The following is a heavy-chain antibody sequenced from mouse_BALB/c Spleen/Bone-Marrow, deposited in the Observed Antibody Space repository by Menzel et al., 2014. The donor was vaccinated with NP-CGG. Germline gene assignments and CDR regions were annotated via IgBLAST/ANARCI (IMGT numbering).Heavy chain of an antibody. D-gene: IGHD1-1*01. Sequence: VESGGGLVKPGGSLKLSCAASGFTFDSYAMSWVRQTPEKRLEWVAVINSGGGSTFYPDTMERRFIISRDNTKKTLYLQMSSLRSEDTALYYCARQGDYGSSWFAYWGQGTLVTVSA. CDR1: GFTFDSYA. CDR3: ARQGDYGSSWFAY. CDR2: INSGGGST. V-gene: IGHV5-12-1*01. J-gene: IGHJ3*01.